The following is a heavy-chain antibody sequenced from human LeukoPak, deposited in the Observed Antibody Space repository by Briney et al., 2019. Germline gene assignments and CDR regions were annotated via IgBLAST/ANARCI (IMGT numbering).Heavy chain of an antibody. CDR2: ISYDGSNK. J-gene: IGHJ4*02. CDR1: GFTFSSYG. Sequence: QPRGSLRLSCAASGFTFSSYGMHWVRQAPGKGLEWVAVISYDGSNKYYADSVKGRFTISRDNSKNTLYLQMNSLRAEDTAVYYCAKDLGINYGGNPFDYWGQGTLVTVSS. D-gene: IGHD4-17*01. V-gene: IGHV3-30*18. CDR3: AKDLGINYGGNPFDY.